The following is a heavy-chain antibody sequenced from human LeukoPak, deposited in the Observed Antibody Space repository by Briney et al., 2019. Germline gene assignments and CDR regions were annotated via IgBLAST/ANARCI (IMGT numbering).Heavy chain of an antibody. V-gene: IGHV4-39*01. Sequence: SETLSLTCTVSGGSISSSSYYWGWIRQPPGKWLEWIGSIYYSGSTYYNPSLKSRVTISVDTSKNQFSLKLSSVTAADTAVYYCARQIGRIAVAGRIDYWGQGTLVTVSS. J-gene: IGHJ4*02. D-gene: IGHD6-19*01. CDR3: ARQIGRIAVAGRIDY. CDR2: IYYSGST. CDR1: GGSISSSSYY.